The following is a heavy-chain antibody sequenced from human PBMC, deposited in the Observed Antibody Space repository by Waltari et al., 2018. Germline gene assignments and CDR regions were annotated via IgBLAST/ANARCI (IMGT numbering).Heavy chain of an antibody. Sequence: EVQLVESGGGLVQPGGSLRLSCAASGFTFSSYDMHWVRQATGKGMEWVSAIGTAGDTYYPGSVKCRFTISRENAKNSLYLQMNSLRAGDTAVYYCARDRGLYGMDVWGQGTTVTVSS. J-gene: IGHJ6*02. CDR3: ARDRGLYGMDV. CDR1: GFTFSSYD. CDR2: IGTAGDT. V-gene: IGHV3-13*01.